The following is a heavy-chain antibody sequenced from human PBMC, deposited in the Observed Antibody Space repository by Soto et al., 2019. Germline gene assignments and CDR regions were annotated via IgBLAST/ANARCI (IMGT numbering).Heavy chain of an antibody. CDR1: GGTFSSYA. CDR3: ARGIYSGYDYYYYGMDV. V-gene: IGHV1-69*13. J-gene: IGHJ6*02. Sequence: SVKVSCKASGGTFSSYAISWLRQAPGQGLEWMGGIIPIFGTANYAQKFQGRVTITADESTSTAYMELSSLRSEDTAVYYCARGIYSGYDYYYYGMDVWGQGTTVTVSS. CDR2: IIPIFGTA. D-gene: IGHD5-12*01.